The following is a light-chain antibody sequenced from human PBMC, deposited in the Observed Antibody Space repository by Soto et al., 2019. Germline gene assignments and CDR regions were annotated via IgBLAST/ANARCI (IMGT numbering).Light chain of an antibody. J-gene: IGKJ4*01. V-gene: IGKV3-11*01. CDR2: DVS. CDR1: QSVSSY. CDR3: QKRVNGPT. Sequence: EIVLTQSPATLSLSPGERATLSCRASQSVSSYLSWYQQKPGQAPRLLIFDVSKRATGIPARFSGSGSGTDFTLTITSLHPEDFAVYYCQKRVNGPTFGGGTKVEIK.